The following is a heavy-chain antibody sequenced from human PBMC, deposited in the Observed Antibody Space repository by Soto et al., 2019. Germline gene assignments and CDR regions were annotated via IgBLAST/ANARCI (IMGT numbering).Heavy chain of an antibody. V-gene: IGHV4-34*01. CDR1: GGSFSGYY. CDR3: AGVVAAAGPNWFDP. CDR2: INHSGST. Sequence: QVQLQQWGAGLLKPSETLSLTCAVYGGSFSGYYWSWIRQPPGKGLEWMGEINHSGSTNYNPSLKSRVTISVDTSKNQFSLKLSSVTAADTAVYYGAGVVAAAGPNWFDPWGQGTLVTVSS. J-gene: IGHJ5*02. D-gene: IGHD6-13*01.